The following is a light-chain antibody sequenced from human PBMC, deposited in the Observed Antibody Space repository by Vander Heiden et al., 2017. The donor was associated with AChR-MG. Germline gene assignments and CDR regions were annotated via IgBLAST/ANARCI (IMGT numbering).Light chain of an antibody. CDR3: QRDASTART. J-gene: IGKJ1*01. Sequence: DIVMTQSPDSLAVSLGERATINCKSSQSVLYSSNNKNYLAWYQQKPGQPPKLLIYWASTRESGVPDRFSGSGSGTDFTLTISSLQAEDVAVYYCQRDASTARTFGQPTKVEI. CDR2: WAS. V-gene: IGKV4-1*01. CDR1: QSVLYSSNNKNY.